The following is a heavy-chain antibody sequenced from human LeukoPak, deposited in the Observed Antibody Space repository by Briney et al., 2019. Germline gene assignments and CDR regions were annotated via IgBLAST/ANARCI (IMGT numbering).Heavy chain of an antibody. Sequence: SETLSLTCTVSGGSISSGGYYWSWIRQHPGKGLEWIGYIYYSGSTYYNPSLKSRVTISVDTSKNQFSLKLSSVTAADTAVYYCARARGSSSWSFDYWGQGTLVTVSS. D-gene: IGHD6-13*01. CDR1: GGSISSGGYY. CDR2: IYYSGST. CDR3: ARARGSSSWSFDY. V-gene: IGHV4-31*03. J-gene: IGHJ4*02.